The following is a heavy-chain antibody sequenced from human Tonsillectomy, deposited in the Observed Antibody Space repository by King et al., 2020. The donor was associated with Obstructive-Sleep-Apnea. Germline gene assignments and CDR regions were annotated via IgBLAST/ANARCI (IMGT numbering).Heavy chain of an antibody. J-gene: IGHJ3*02. Sequence: QLVQSGGGLVKPGGSLGRSRAASAFPFCGHTRKWVRQAPREGLEWGSPICSSSGYIYYPYQGKGRFTISRDNAKNSLYLQMNSRRAADTAVYYCAREQGIAAAFDAFDIWGQGTMVTVSS. CDR3: AREQGIAAAFDAFDI. CDR2: ICSSSGYI. V-gene: IGHV3-21*01. D-gene: IGHD6-13*01. CDR1: AFPFCGHT.